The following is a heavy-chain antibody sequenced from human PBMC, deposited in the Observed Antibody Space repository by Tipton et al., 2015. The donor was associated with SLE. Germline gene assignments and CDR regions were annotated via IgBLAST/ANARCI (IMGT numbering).Heavy chain of an antibody. CDR3: ARGISGYSSSWYYYYHGMDV. CDR1: AGSLSGYY. CDR2: IYHSGST. D-gene: IGHD6-13*01. V-gene: IGHV4-59*01. Sequence: TLSLTCTVSAGSLSGYYWSWIRQSPGEGLEWIGYIYHSGSTQYNPSLKSRVTMSVDTSKNQFSLKLTSVTAADTAVYFCARGISGYSSSWYYYYHGMDVWGQGTTVTVSS. J-gene: IGHJ6*02.